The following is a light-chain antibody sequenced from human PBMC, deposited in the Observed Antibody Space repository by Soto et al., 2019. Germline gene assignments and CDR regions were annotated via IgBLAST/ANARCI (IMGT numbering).Light chain of an antibody. Sequence: EIVMTQSPATLSVSPGERATLSCRASQSVTSNLAWYQQKPGQPPRRLIYGASTRATGIPARFSGSGSGTEFTLTISSLQSEDFAVYYCQKYNNWPLTFGGGTKVEIK. CDR3: QKYNNWPLT. CDR2: GAS. CDR1: QSVTSN. J-gene: IGKJ4*01. V-gene: IGKV3-15*01.